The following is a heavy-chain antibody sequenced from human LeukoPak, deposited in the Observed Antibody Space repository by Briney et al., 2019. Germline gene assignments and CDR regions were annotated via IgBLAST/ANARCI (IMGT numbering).Heavy chain of an antibody. CDR3: AADYCSSTSCYPGY. Sequence: SVKVSCKASGFTFTSSAMQWVRQARGQRLEWIGWIVVGSGNTNYAQKFQERVTITRDMSTSTAYMELSSLRSEDTAVYYCAADYCSSTSCYPGYWGQGTLVTV. V-gene: IGHV1-58*02. J-gene: IGHJ4*02. CDR1: GFTFTSSA. CDR2: IVVGSGNT. D-gene: IGHD2-2*01.